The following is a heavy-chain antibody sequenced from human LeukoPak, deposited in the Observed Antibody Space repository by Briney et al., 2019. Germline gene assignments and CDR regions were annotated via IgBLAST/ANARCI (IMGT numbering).Heavy chain of an antibody. CDR1: GGSFSGYY. V-gene: IGHV4-34*01. Sequence: SETLSLTCAVYGGSFSGYYYSWFRQPPAKGREECVEINHSGSTNYNPPLKTRGTITVDTSKNQFSLKLSSVTAADTAVYYCARVGLDCSSTSCYRNWFDPWGQGTLVTVSS. CDR2: INHSGST. J-gene: IGHJ5*02. D-gene: IGHD2-2*02. CDR3: ARVGLDCSSTSCYRNWFDP.